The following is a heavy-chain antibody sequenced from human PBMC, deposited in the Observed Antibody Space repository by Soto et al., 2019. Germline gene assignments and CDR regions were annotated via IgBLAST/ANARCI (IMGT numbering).Heavy chain of an antibody. CDR3: ARDLGYCSGGSCYRRWFDP. CDR2: ISAYNGNT. V-gene: IGHV1-18*01. Sequence: QVQLVQSGAEVKKPGASVKVSCKASGYTFTSYGISWVRQAPGQGLEWMGWISAYNGNTNYAQKHQGRVTMTTDTSTSTAYMELRSLRSDDTAVYYCARDLGYCSGGSCYRRWFDPWGQGTLVTVSS. J-gene: IGHJ5*02. CDR1: GYTFTSYG. D-gene: IGHD2-15*01.